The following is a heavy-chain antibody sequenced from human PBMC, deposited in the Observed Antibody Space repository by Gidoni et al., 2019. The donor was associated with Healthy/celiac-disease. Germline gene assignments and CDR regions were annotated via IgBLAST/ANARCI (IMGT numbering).Heavy chain of an antibody. CDR3: ARDRGESIAAPGYYYYGMDV. Sequence: QVQLVQSGAEVKKPGASVKVSCKASGYTFTSYGISWVRQAPGQGLEWMGWISAYNGNTNYAQKPQGIVTMTTDTSTSTAYMELRGLRSDDTAVYYCARDRGESIAAPGYYYYGMDVWGQGTTVTVSS. CDR1: GYTFTSYG. J-gene: IGHJ6*02. V-gene: IGHV1-18*01. CDR2: ISAYNGNT. D-gene: IGHD6-6*01.